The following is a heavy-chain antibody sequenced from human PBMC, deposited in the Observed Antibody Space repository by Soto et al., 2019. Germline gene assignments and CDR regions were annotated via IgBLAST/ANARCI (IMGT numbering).Heavy chain of an antibody. V-gene: IGHV3-15*07. CDR2: IKSKTDGGTT. Sequence: GGSLRLSCAASGFTFSNAWMNWVRQAPGKGLEWVGRIKSKTDGGTTDYAAPVKGRFTISRDDSKNTLYLQMNSLKTEDTAVYYCTTGRLVPAAIPVYYYYGMDVWGQGTTVTVSS. J-gene: IGHJ6*02. CDR3: TTGRLVPAAIPVYYYYGMDV. D-gene: IGHD2-2*02. CDR1: GFTFSNAW.